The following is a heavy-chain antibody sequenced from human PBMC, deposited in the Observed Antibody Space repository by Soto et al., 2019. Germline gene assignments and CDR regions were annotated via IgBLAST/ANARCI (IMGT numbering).Heavy chain of an antibody. D-gene: IGHD3-3*01. Sequence: EVQLLESGGHLIQPGESLRLSCAASGFSFSGYTMNWVRQAQGKGLEWISGINGGGGTTYYADSVKGRFTISRADSKNIRYLQMNSARAEDTAIYYCEKDRHADGIWKSDDWGRGTLVTVSS. J-gene: IGHJ4*02. CDR1: GFSFSGYT. V-gene: IGHV3-23*01. CDR3: EKDRHADGIWKSDD. CDR2: INGGGGTT.